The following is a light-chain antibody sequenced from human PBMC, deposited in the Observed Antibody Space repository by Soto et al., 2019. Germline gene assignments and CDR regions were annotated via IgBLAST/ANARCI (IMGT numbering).Light chain of an antibody. J-gene: IGLJ1*01. CDR2: GNS. CDR1: SSNIGAGYD. Sequence: QSVLTQPPSVSGAPGQRVTISCTGSSSNIGAGYDVHWYQQLPGTAPKLLIYGNSNRPSRVPDRFSGSKSGTSASLAITGLQAEDEADYYCQSYDSSLSGYVFGTGTKVTLL. V-gene: IGLV1-40*01. CDR3: QSYDSSLSGYV.